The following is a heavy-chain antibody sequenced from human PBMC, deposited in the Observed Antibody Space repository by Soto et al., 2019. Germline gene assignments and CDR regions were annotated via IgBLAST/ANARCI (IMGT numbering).Heavy chain of an antibody. V-gene: IGHV1-24*01. J-gene: IGHJ5*02. CDR3: ATDAVGAKPS. D-gene: IGHD1-26*01. CDR2: FDPEDGET. CDR1: GYTLTELS. Sequence: QVQLVQSGAEVKKPGASVKVSCKVSGYTLTELSMHWVRQAPGKGLEWMGGFDPEDGETIYAQKFQXXVXMXXDTSTDTAYMELSSLRSEDTAVYYCATDAVGAKPSWGQGTLVTVSS.